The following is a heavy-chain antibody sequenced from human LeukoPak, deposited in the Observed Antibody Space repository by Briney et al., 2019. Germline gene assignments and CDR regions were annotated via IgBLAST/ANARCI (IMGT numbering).Heavy chain of an antibody. CDR2: INARGDT. V-gene: IGHV4-34*01. CDR1: GWSFNDYY. CDR3: ARGQVPAARGYNWFDP. Sequence: SETLSLTCAVYGWSFNDYYWNWIRQPPGKGLEWIGEINARGDTNYNPSLKSRVTISVDTSKKQFSLRLTSMIAADTALYYCARGQVPAARGYNWFDPWGQGTLVTVSS. J-gene: IGHJ5*02. D-gene: IGHD2-2*01.